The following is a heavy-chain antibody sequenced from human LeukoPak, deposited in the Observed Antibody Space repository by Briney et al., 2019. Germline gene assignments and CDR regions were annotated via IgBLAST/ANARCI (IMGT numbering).Heavy chain of an antibody. V-gene: IGHV3-20*04. J-gene: IGHJ4*02. CDR1: GFTFDDYG. D-gene: IGHD3-16*01. CDR3: AKSMTTYDH. CDR2: INWNGGST. Sequence: GGSLRLSCAASGFTFDDYGMSWVRHAPGKGLEWVSGINWNGGSTGYADSVKGRFTISRDNAKNSLDLQMNSLSLEDTAVYYCAKSMTTYDHWGQGTLVTVSS.